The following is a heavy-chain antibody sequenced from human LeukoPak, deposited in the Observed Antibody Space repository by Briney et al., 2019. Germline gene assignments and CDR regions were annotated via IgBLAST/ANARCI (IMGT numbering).Heavy chain of an antibody. D-gene: IGHD3-3*01. Sequence: ASLKVSCKASGYTSTSYDINRVRQATGQGLEWMGWMNPNSGTPGYAQKFQGRVTMTRNTSISTAYMELSSLRSEDTAVYYCAIELPPYDYDFWSGPSAGYWGQGTLVTVSS. CDR2: MNPNSGTP. CDR3: AIELPPYDYDFWSGPSAGY. V-gene: IGHV1-8*01. CDR1: GYTSTSYD. J-gene: IGHJ4*02.